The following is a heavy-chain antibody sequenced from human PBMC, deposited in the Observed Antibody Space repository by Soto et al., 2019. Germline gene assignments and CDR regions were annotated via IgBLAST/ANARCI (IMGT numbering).Heavy chain of an antibody. CDR2: ISYDGSNK. Sequence: GSLRLSCAASGYTLSSYGMPWVRQAPGKGLEGVAVISYDGSNKYYADSVKGRFTISRDNSKNTLYLQMNSLRAEDTAVYYCAKDLDPYSSPTDYYGMDVWGQGTTVTAP. CDR1: GYTLSSYG. CDR3: AKDLDPYSSPTDYYGMDV. V-gene: IGHV3-30*18. D-gene: IGHD6-13*01. J-gene: IGHJ6*02.